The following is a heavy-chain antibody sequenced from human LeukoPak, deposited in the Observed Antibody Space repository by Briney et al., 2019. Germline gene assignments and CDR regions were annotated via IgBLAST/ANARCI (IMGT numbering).Heavy chain of an antibody. CDR1: GGSISGHY. CDR2: IYYSGDT. Sequence: SETLSLTCTVSGGSISGHYWSWIRQPPGKGLEWIGYIYYSGDTDYNPSLKSRVTISVGTSNHQFSLRLTSVTAADTAVYYCARWGDYYDSSGYYSDYAFDIWGQGTMVTVSS. J-gene: IGHJ3*02. V-gene: IGHV4-59*11. D-gene: IGHD3-22*01. CDR3: ARWGDYYDSSGYYSDYAFDI.